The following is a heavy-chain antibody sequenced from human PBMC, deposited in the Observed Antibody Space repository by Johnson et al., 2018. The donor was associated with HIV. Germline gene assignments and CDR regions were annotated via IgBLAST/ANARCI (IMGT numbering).Heavy chain of an antibody. V-gene: IGHV3-30*02. Sequence: QVQLVESGGGVVQPGGSLRLSCAASGFTFSSYGMHWVRQAPGKGLEWVAFIRYDGSNKYYADSVKGRFTISRDNSKDTLYLQINSLRAEDTAIYFCAKTYDNSGYHLGSLDVWGPGTMVTVSS. CDR1: GFTFSSYG. CDR2: IRYDGSNK. D-gene: IGHD3-22*01. CDR3: AKTYDNSGYHLGSLDV. J-gene: IGHJ3*01.